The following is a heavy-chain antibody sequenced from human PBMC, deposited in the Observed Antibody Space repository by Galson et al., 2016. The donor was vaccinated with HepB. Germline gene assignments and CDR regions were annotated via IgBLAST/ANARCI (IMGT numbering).Heavy chain of an antibody. Sequence: SLRLSCAASGFNVSDHYMTSLRQAPGQGLEWVSVIHRDAHTYLAASVRGRFSISRDNLKNTVYLQMNRLRAEDTAVYYCARGLHCTGGRCYFGPWFDAWGQGSLVTVSS. CDR3: ARGLHCTGGRCYFGPWFDA. CDR1: GFNVSDHY. V-gene: IGHV3-53*01. J-gene: IGHJ5*02. CDR2: IHRDAHT. D-gene: IGHD2-15*01.